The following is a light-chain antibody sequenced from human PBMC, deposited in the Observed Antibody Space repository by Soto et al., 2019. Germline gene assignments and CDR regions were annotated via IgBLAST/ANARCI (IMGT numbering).Light chain of an antibody. CDR1: RSDVGSYDY. J-gene: IGLJ3*02. CDR2: EVS. CDR3: SSYTSSSTLRV. Sequence: QSALTQPASASGSPGQSITISCTGTRSDVGSYDYVSWYQQHPGKAPKLMIYEVSNRPSGVSNRFSGSKSGNTASLTISGLQAEDEADYYCSSYTSSSTLRVFGGGTKVTVL. V-gene: IGLV2-14*01.